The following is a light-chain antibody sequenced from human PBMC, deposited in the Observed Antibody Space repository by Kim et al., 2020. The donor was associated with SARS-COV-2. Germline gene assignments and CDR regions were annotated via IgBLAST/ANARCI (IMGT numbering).Light chain of an antibody. CDR2: NTN. V-gene: IGLV8-61*01. J-gene: IGLJ3*02. CDR3: VLYVGGGSWV. Sequence: QTVVTKEPSFSVSPGGTVTLTCGLNSGSVSTNSYPSWYQQTPGQTPRTVIYNTNIRSSGVPDRFSGSILASKAALTITGAQPDDECDYYCVLYVGGGSWVFGGGTQLTVL. CDR1: SGSVSTNSY.